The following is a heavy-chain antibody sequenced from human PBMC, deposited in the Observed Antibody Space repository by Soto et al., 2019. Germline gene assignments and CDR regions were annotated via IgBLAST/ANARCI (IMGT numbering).Heavy chain of an antibody. V-gene: IGHV1-69*06. Sequence: SVKVSCKASGGTFSSYAISWVRQAPGQGLEWMGGIIPIFGTANYAQKFQGRVTITADKSTSTAYMELSSLRSEDTAVYYCARDPPRGYSGYDENYYYYYGMDVCGQGTTVTVSS. D-gene: IGHD5-12*01. CDR2: IIPIFGTA. J-gene: IGHJ6*02. CDR3: ARDPPRGYSGYDENYYYYYGMDV. CDR1: GGTFSSYA.